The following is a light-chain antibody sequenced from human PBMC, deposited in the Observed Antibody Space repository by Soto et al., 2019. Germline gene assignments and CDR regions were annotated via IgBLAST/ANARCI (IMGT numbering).Light chain of an antibody. CDR1: QSVSSN. CDR2: GAS. V-gene: IGKV3-15*01. Sequence: EIVMTQSPATLSVSPGERATLHCRASQSVSSNLGWYQHKPGQAPRLLIYGASTRATGIPARFSGSGSGTDFTLTISGLQSEDFAVYYCQQYNNWPHSFGQGTKVDIK. CDR3: QQYNNWPHS. J-gene: IGKJ2*01.